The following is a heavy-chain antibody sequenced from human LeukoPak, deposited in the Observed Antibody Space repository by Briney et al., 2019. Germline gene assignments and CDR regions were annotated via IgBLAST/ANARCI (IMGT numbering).Heavy chain of an antibody. J-gene: IGHJ4*02. Sequence: GGSLRLSCAASGFTFSSYAMSLVRQAPGKGLEWVSAISGSGGSTYYADSVKGRFTISRDNSKNTLYLQMNSLRAEDTAVYYCAKEPTTHYYDSMIFDYWGQGTLVTVSS. D-gene: IGHD3-22*01. CDR2: ISGSGGST. CDR3: AKEPTTHYYDSMIFDY. CDR1: GFTFSSYA. V-gene: IGHV3-23*01.